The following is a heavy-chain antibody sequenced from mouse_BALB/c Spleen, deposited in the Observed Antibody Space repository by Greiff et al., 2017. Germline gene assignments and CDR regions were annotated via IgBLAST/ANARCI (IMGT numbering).Heavy chain of an antibody. CDR1: GYTFTSYW. Sequence: QVQLQQSGAELAKPGASVKMSCKASGYTFTSYWMHWVKQRPGQGLEWIGYINPSTGYTEYNQKFKDKATLTADKSSSTAYMQLSSLTSEDSAVYYCAKLLLFDYWGQGTTLTVSA. D-gene: IGHD1-1*01. CDR2: INPSTGYT. CDR3: AKLLLFDY. V-gene: IGHV1-7*01. J-gene: IGHJ2*01.